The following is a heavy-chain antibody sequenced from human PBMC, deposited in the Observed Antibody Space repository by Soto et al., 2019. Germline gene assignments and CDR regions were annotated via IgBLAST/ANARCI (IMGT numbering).Heavy chain of an antibody. CDR1: GGSISSGGYY. D-gene: IGHD3-10*01. J-gene: IGHJ4*02. V-gene: IGHV4-31*03. CDR2: IYYSGST. CDR3: ARAVFGELSPYFDY. Sequence: SETLSLTCTVSGGSISSGGYYWSWIRQHPGKGLEWIGYIYYSGSTYYNPSLKSRVTISVDTSKNQFSLKLSSVTAADTAVYYCARAVFGELSPYFDYWGQGTLVTVSS.